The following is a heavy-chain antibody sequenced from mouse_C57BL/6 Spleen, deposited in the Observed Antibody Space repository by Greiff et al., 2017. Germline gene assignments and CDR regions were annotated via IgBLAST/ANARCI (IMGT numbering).Heavy chain of an antibody. CDR2: ISDGGSYT. V-gene: IGHV5-4*03. J-gene: IGHJ3*01. Sequence: EVKLVESGGGLVKPGGSLKLSCAASGFTFSSYAMSWVRQTPEKRLEWVATISDGGSYTYYPDNVKGRFTISRDNAKNNLYLQMSHLKSEDTAMYYCARSFITTVDPFAYCGQGTLVTVSA. D-gene: IGHD1-1*01. CDR3: ARSFITTVDPFAY. CDR1: GFTFSSYA.